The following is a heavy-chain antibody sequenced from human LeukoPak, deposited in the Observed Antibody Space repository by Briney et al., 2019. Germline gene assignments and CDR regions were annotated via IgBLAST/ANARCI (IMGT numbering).Heavy chain of an antibody. CDR2: IYYSGST. CDR3: ARLWGEPYYDILTPAANDAFDI. CDR1: GGSISSYY. V-gene: IGHV4-59*08. D-gene: IGHD3-9*01. Sequence: PSETLSLTCTVSGGSISSYYWSWIRQPPGKGLEWIGCIYYSGSTNYNPSLKSRVTISVDTSKNQFSLKLSSVTAADTAVYYCARLWGEPYYDILTPAANDAFDIWGQGTMVTVSS. J-gene: IGHJ3*02.